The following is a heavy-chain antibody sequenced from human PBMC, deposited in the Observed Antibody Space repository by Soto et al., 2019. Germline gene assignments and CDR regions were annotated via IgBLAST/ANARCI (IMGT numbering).Heavy chain of an antibody. J-gene: IGHJ4*02. CDR2: ISSSSSTI. V-gene: IGHV3-48*01. Sequence: PGGSLRLSCAASGFTFSSYSMNWVRQAPGKGLEWVSYISSSSSTIYYADSVKGRFTISRDNAKNSLYLQMNSLRAEDTAVYYCASLYSSSWSPLNYWGQGTLVTVSS. CDR1: GFTFSSYS. CDR3: ASLYSSSWSPLNY. D-gene: IGHD6-13*01.